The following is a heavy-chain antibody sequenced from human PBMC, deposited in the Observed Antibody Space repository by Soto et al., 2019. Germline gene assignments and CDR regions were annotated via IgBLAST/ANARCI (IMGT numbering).Heavy chain of an antibody. CDR2: ISWKDDK. Sequence: SGPTLVNPTQTLTLTCTYSGFSPTTSGAGVGWIRQPPGKALEWLALISWKDDKRYNPGLESRLTITKDTSKNQVILTLTNMDPVDTATYFCAHRYGGNYYRWYFDSCGQGTLVTVSS. CDR1: GFSPTTSGAG. V-gene: IGHV2-5*01. D-gene: IGHD1-26*01. J-gene: IGHJ4*02. CDR3: AHRYGGNYYRWYFDS.